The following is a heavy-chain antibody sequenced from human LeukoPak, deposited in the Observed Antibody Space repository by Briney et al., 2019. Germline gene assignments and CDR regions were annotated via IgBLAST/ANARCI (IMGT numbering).Heavy chain of an antibody. CDR2: VYYTGST. CDR1: GGSVSNYY. D-gene: IGHD6-6*01. CDR3: ARHFAYSSSSYFDY. J-gene: IGHJ4*02. Sequence: SETLSLTCSVSGGSVSNYYWSCIRQPPGKGLEWIGYVYYTGSTNYNPSLKSRVTMFEDKSKNQFSLRLYSVTVADTAVYYCARHFAYSSSSYFDYWGQGGLVTVSS. V-gene: IGHV4-59*08.